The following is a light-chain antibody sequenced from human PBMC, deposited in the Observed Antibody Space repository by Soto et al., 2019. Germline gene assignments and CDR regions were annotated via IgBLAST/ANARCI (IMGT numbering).Light chain of an antibody. CDR3: QSYDSSLRNVI. V-gene: IGLV1-40*01. CDR1: SSNIGANCD. J-gene: IGLJ2*01. Sequence: QSVLTQPPSVSGAPGQGVTISCTGGSSNIGANCDVHWYQQLPGTAPKVLIYGNSNRPSGVPDRFSGSKSGTSASLAITGLQVEDEADYYCQSYDSSLRNVIFGGGTKLTVL. CDR2: GNS.